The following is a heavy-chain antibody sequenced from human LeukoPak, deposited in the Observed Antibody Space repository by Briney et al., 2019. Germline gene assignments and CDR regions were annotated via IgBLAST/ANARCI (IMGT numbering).Heavy chain of an antibody. CDR1: GGSISSYY. V-gene: IGHV4-59*01. CDR3: ARDHIERGLN. Sequence: SETLSLTCTVSGGSISSYYWSWIRQPPGKGLEWIGYIYYSGSTNYNPSLKSRVTISVDTSKNQFSLKLSSVTAADTAVYYSARDHIERGLNWGQGTLVTVSS. CDR2: IYYSGST. J-gene: IGHJ4*02.